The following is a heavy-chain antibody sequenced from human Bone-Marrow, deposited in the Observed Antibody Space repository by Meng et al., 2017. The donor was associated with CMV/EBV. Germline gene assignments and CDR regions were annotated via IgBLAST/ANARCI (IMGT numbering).Heavy chain of an antibody. CDR1: GGSISSYF. J-gene: IGHJ3*02. Sequence: GSLRLSCTVSGGSISSYFWNWIRQPPGKGLEWIGYIYYSGSTNYNPSLKSRVTISVDTSKNQFSLKLSSVTAADTAVYYCARDYRVVSGYYDGFNIWGQGKMVTVSS. CDR3: ARDYRVVSGYYDGFNI. V-gene: IGHV4-59*01. D-gene: IGHD3-22*01. CDR2: IYYSGST.